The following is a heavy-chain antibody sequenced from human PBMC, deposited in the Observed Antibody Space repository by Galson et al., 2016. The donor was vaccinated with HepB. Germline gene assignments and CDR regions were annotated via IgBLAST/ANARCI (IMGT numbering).Heavy chain of an antibody. CDR2: FDPEDVET. CDR3: ATVPKSDYGDYDGDAFDI. J-gene: IGHJ3*02. Sequence: SVKVSCKVSEYTLTELSMQWVRQAPGKGLEWTGGFDPEDVETIYAQKFQGRVTMTEDTSTDTAYMDLSSLRSEDTAVYYCATVPKSDYGDYDGDAFDIWGQGTMVTVSS. CDR1: EYTLTELS. D-gene: IGHD4-17*01. V-gene: IGHV1-24*01.